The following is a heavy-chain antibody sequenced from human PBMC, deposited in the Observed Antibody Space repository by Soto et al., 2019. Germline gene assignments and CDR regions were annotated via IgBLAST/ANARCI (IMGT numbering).Heavy chain of an antibody. V-gene: IGHV4-4*02. D-gene: IGHD6-19*01. J-gene: IGHJ5*02. CDR3: ARSAGWYAIHA. CDR1: GDSVSSPYY. Sequence: QVQLQESGPGLVKPSGTLSLTCAVSGDSVSSPYYWCWVRQPPGKGLERIGEVFHTGTTSYNPAPRXXVTISIDKSINQCSLDPSSVTAAHTAVYYCARSAGWYAIHAWGPGTLVTASS. CDR2: VFHTGTT.